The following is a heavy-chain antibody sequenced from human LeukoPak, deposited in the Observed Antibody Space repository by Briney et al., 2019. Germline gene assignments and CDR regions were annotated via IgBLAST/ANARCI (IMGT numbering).Heavy chain of an antibody. J-gene: IGHJ4*01. D-gene: IGHD2/OR15-2a*01. CDR3: ARRGSSSSHFDS. CDR2: IYPEDSDA. Sequence: GESLKISCQGSRHNFTTYWIGWVRQMPGKGLEWMGIIYPEDSDARYSPSFQGHVTISADKSISTAYLQWGSLRAPDTATYYCARRGSSSSHFDSWGRGTLVIVSS. CDR1: RHNFTTYW. V-gene: IGHV5-51*01.